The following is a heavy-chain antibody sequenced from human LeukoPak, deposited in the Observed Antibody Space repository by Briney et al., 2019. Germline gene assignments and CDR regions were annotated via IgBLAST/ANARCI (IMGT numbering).Heavy chain of an antibody. Sequence: PSETLSLTCTVSGGSIRSYYWGWIRQPPGKGLEWIGYIYYSGSTNYNPSLKSRVTISVDTSKNQFSLKLSSVTAADTAVYYCARDWRCSSSWPNWFDPWGQGTLVTVSS. CDR1: GGSIRSYY. D-gene: IGHD6-13*01. CDR3: ARDWRCSSSWPNWFDP. J-gene: IGHJ5*02. CDR2: IYYSGST. V-gene: IGHV4-59*01.